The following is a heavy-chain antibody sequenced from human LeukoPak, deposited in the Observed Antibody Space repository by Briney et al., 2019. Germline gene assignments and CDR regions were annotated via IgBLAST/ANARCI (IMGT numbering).Heavy chain of an antibody. D-gene: IGHD6-19*01. J-gene: IGHJ4*02. CDR1: GFTFSAFS. CDR3: ATGYTSGTRIDY. Sequence: GGSLRLSCAASGFTFSAFSMNWVRQAPGKGLEWVSAISSSSSDIYYTDSVKGRFTISRDNANNFLCLHVSSLRAEDTAVYYCATGYTSGTRIDYWGQGTLVSVSS. V-gene: IGHV3-21*01. CDR2: ISSSSSDI.